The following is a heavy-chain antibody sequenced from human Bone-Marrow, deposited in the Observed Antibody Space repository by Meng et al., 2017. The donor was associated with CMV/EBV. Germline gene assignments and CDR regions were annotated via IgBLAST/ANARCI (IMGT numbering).Heavy chain of an antibody. CDR1: GGTFTSYT. CDR3: ARTLRPRYRSSWYSVGNYTGMDV. CDR2: IIPFLGKA. J-gene: IGHJ6*02. Sequence: SVKVSCKASGGTFTSYTISWVRQAPGQGLEWMGRIIPFLGKANYAQKLQGRVTITADTSTSTAYMELSSLRSEDTAVYYCARTLRPRYRSSWYSVGNYTGMDVWGQGTTVTVSS. V-gene: IGHV1-69*02. D-gene: IGHD6-13*01.